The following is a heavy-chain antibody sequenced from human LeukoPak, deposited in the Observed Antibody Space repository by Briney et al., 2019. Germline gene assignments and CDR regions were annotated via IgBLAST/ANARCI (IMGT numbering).Heavy chain of an antibody. V-gene: IGHV1-69*13. D-gene: IGHD2-2*01. J-gene: IGHJ6*02. CDR3: ARDGIVVVPALYGMDV. Sequence: ASVKVSCKASGGTFSHYAINWVRQAPGPGLEWMGGIIPIFGTANYAQKFQGRVTITADESTSTAYMELSSLRSEDTAVYYCARDGIVVVPALYGMDVWGQGTTVTVSS. CDR2: IIPIFGTA. CDR1: GGTFSHYA.